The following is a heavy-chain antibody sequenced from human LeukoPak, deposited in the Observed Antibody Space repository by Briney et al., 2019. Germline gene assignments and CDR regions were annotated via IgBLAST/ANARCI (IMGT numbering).Heavy chain of an antibody. Sequence: SETLSLTCSVSGGSISTYYWSWIRQTPGKGLEWIGYVCDSGTTNYNPSLKGRVTISSDTSKNQFSLNLRSVNAADTAIYYCARHGGSLGYFDYWGQGTLVTVSS. J-gene: IGHJ4*02. V-gene: IGHV4-59*08. CDR1: GGSISTYY. CDR3: ARHGGSLGYFDY. D-gene: IGHD1-26*01. CDR2: VCDSGTT.